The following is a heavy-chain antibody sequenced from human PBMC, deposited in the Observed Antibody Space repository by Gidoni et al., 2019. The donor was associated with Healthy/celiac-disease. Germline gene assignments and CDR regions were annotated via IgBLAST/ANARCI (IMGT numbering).Heavy chain of an antibody. CDR1: GGSFSGYY. CDR3: ARGGRSGSYWRSAFDI. D-gene: IGHD1-26*01. CDR2: INHSGST. Sequence: QVQLQQWGAGLLKPSETLSLTCAVYGGSFSGYYWSWIRQPPGKGLEWIGEINHSGSTNYNPSLKSRVTISVDTSKNQFSLKLSSVTAADTAVYYCARGGRSGSYWRSAFDIWGQGTMVTGSS. J-gene: IGHJ3*02. V-gene: IGHV4-34*01.